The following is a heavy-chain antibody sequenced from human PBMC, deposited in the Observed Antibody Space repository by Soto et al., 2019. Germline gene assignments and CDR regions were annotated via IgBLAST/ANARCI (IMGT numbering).Heavy chain of an antibody. J-gene: IGHJ6*02. CDR2: SYYSGST. V-gene: IGHV4-39*01. Sequence: SETLSLTCTVSGGSISSSSYYWGWIRQPPGKGLEWIGSSYYSGSTYYNPSLKSRVTISVDTSKNQFSLKLSSVTAADTAVYYCARVGITMVRGVTSPLYYYYYYGMDVWGQGTTVTVSS. D-gene: IGHD3-10*01. CDR3: ARVGITMVRGVTSPLYYYYYYGMDV. CDR1: GGSISSSSYY.